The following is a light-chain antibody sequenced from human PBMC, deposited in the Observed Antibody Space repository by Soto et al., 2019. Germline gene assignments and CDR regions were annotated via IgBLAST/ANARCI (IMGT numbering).Light chain of an antibody. CDR3: QQYAGSPRT. CDR2: GAS. J-gene: IGKJ1*01. CDR1: QSVSSY. V-gene: IGKV3-20*01. Sequence: EIVLTQSPGALSLSPGERATFSCRASQSVSSYLAWYQQKPGQAPRLLIYGASSRATGIPDRFSGSGSGTDFTLTISRLEPEDFAVYVCQQYAGSPRTFGQGTKVEV.